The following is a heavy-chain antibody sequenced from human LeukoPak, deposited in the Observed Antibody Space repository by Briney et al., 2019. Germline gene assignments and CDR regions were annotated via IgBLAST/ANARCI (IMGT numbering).Heavy chain of an antibody. CDR3: ARPRGYSYGYEDH. D-gene: IGHD5-18*01. Sequence: PSETLSLTCTVSGGSISSSTDYWGGGRQPPGEGVGWIVTVYYSGRTSYNPPLQSRLPISVDTSKSHFSLKLSSVTAADTAVYYCARPRGYSYGYEDHWGQGILVTVSS. V-gene: IGHV4-39*02. J-gene: IGHJ4*02. CDR1: GGSISSSTDY. CDR2: VYYSGRT.